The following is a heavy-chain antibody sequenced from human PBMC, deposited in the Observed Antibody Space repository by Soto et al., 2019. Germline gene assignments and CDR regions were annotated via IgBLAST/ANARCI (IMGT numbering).Heavy chain of an antibody. CDR2: MNPGSGQT. Sequence: ASVKVSCKASGYTFVNFDISWVRQAAGQGLEWLGWMNPGSGQTGYASKFQGRVAMTRDASTGTSHLELSSPTSGDTAVYYCARMSSAGTLNWFDPWGQGTLVTVSS. D-gene: IGHD6-13*01. CDR3: ARMSSAGTLNWFDP. CDR1: GYTFVNFD. V-gene: IGHV1-8*01. J-gene: IGHJ5*02.